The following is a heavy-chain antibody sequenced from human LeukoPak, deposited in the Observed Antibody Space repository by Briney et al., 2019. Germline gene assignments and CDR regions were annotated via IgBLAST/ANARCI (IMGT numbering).Heavy chain of an antibody. Sequence: ASVKVSCKASGYTFTSYYMHWVRQAPGQGLEWMGWINPNSGGTNYAQKFQGRVTMTRDTSISTAYMELSRLRSDDTAVYYCARDLSQSFATVTTLVFDYWGQGTLVTVSS. CDR1: GYTFTSYY. CDR3: ARDLSQSFATVTTLVFDY. V-gene: IGHV1-2*02. CDR2: INPNSGGT. D-gene: IGHD4-17*01. J-gene: IGHJ4*02.